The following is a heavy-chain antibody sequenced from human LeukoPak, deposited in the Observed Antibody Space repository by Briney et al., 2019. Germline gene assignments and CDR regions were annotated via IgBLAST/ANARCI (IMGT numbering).Heavy chain of an antibody. D-gene: IGHD3-10*01. CDR3: ARRRWALYGSGKYFDY. CDR1: GGSISSYY. CDR2: INHSGST. V-gene: IGHV4-34*01. Sequence: SETLSLTCTVSGGSISSYYWSWIRQPPGKGLEWIGEINHSGSTNYNPSLKSRVTISVDTSKNQFSLKLSSVTAADTAVYYCARRRWALYGSGKYFDYWGQGTLVTVSS. J-gene: IGHJ4*02.